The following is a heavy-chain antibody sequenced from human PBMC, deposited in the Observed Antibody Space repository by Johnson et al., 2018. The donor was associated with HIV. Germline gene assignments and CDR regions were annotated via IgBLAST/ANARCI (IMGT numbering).Heavy chain of an antibody. V-gene: IGHV3-23*04. J-gene: IGHJ3*02. CDR1: GFTFSSYW. Sequence: EVQLVESGGGLVQPGRSLRLSCAASGFTFSSYWMHWVRQAPGKGLDWVSTISGSGGSTYSADSVKGRFTISRDNSENTLYLQMNSLRAEDTAVYYCARVGATAAFDIWGQGTMVTVSS. CDR3: ARVGATAAFDI. D-gene: IGHD1-26*01. CDR2: ISGSGGST.